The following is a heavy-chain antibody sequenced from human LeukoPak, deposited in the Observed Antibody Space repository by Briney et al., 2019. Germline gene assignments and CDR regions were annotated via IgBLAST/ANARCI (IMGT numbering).Heavy chain of an antibody. D-gene: IGHD3-22*01. J-gene: IGHJ4*02. CDR3: ARGDFYYDSSTN. V-gene: IGHV1-8*01. CDR1: GYTFASYD. Sequence: ASVKVSCKASGYTFASYDINWVRQATGQGLEWMGWMNPNSGNTGYAQKFQGRVTMTRNTSISTAYMELSSLRSEDTAEYYCARGDFYYDSSTNWGQGTLVTVSS. CDR2: MNPNSGNT.